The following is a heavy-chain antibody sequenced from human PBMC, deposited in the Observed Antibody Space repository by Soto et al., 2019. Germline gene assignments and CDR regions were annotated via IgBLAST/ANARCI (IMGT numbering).Heavy chain of an antibody. V-gene: IGHV1-69*05. D-gene: IGHD5-18*01. CDR3: ASGIQLWLRRINNGYSG. CDR1: GGTFSTYA. CDR2: IIPMFGTA. Sequence: QVQLVQSGAEVKKPESSVKVSCKAPGGTFSTYAISWVRQAPGQGLEWMGGIIPMFGTANYAQRLQHRVTITPDESTNTVYMELSSLRSEDTPVYFCASGIQLWLRRINNGYSGWGQGTLVTVSS. J-gene: IGHJ4*02.